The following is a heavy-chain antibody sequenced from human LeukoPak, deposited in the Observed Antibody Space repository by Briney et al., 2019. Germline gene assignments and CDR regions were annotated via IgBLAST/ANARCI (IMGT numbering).Heavy chain of an antibody. Sequence: SVKVSCKASGGTFSSYAISWVRQAPGQGLEWMGGIIPIFGTANYAQKFQGRVTITADKSTSTAYMELSSLRSEDTAVYYCASQISVGGVFDYWGQGTLVTVSS. CDR3: ASQISVGGVFDY. V-gene: IGHV1-69*06. D-gene: IGHD3-16*01. CDR2: IIPIFGTA. J-gene: IGHJ4*02. CDR1: GGTFSSYA.